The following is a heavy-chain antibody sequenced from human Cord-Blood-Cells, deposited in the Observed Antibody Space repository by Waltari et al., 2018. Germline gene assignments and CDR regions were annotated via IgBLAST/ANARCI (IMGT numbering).Heavy chain of an antibody. CDR2: INHSGST. J-gene: IGHJ3*02. CDR3: AREGVRELNDAFDI. Sequence: QVQLQQWGAGLLKPPETLSLTCAVYGGSFSGYYCSWIRRPPGKGLEWIGEINHSGSTNYNPSLKSRVTISVDTSKNQFSLKLSSVTAADTAVYYCAREGVRELNDAFDIWGQGTMVTVSS. V-gene: IGHV4-34*01. D-gene: IGHD1-7*01. CDR1: GGSFSGYY.